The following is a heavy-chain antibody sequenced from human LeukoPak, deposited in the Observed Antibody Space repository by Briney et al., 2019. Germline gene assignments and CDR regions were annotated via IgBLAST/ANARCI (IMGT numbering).Heavy chain of an antibody. D-gene: IGHD2-2*01. CDR2: ISSSSSYI. J-gene: IGHJ6*03. Sequence: PGGSLRLSCAASGFTFSSYSMNWVRQAPGKGLEWVSSISSSSSYIYYADSVKGRFTISRDNAKNSLYLQMNSLRAEDTAVYYCARDPSWESCSSTSCEGPYYYYFMDVWGKGTTVTVSS. CDR3: ARDPSWESCSSTSCEGPYYYYFMDV. CDR1: GFTFSSYS. V-gene: IGHV3-21*01.